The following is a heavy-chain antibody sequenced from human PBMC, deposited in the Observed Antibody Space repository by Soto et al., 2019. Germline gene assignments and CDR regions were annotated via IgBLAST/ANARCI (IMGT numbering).Heavy chain of an antibody. D-gene: IGHD4-17*01. V-gene: IGHV3-30*03. CDR2: ISNDEANK. CDR1: GFTFSSSG. CDR3: ARDHLDYGDYFDY. J-gene: IGHJ4*02. Sequence: QVQLVQSGGGVVQPGRSLRLSCAASGFTFSSSGMHWVRQAPGKGPEWVAVISNDEANKYYADSVKGRFTIARDNPRNTLYLQMNSLRTEDTAVYFCARDHLDYGDYFDYWGQGTLVTVSS.